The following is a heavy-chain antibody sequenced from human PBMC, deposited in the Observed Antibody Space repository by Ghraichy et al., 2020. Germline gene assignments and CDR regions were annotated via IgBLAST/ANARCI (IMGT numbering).Heavy chain of an antibody. CDR3: ARCIAAAGGFGY. J-gene: IGHJ4*02. CDR1: GYTFTSYA. D-gene: IGHD6-13*01. V-gene: IGHV1-3*01. CDR2: INAGNGNT. Sequence: ASVKVSCKASGYTFTSYAMHWVRQAPGQRLEWMGWINAGNGNTKYSQNFQGRVTITRDTSASTAYMELSSLRSEDTAVYYCARCIAAAGGFGYWGQGTLVTVSS.